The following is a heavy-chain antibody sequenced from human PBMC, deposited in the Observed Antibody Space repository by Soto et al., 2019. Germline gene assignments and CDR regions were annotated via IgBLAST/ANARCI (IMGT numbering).Heavy chain of an antibody. CDR2: INSDGSST. V-gene: IGHV3-74*01. Sequence: RLSCAASGFTFSSYWMHWVRQAPGKGLVWVSRINSDGSSTSYADSVKGRFTISRDNAKNTLYLQMNSLRAEDTAVYYCARDLPCSSTSCYFYGMDVWGQGTTVTVSS. J-gene: IGHJ6*02. CDR1: GFTFSSYW. CDR3: ARDLPCSSTSCYFYGMDV. D-gene: IGHD2-2*01.